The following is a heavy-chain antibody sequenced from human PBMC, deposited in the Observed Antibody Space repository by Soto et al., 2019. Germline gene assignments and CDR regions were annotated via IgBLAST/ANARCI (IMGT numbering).Heavy chain of an antibody. CDR3: ARAGGGYNFDY. Sequence: QVQLVESGGGVVQPGRSLRLSCAASGFTFSSYGMHWVRQAPGKGLEWVAVIWYDGSNKYYADSVKGRFTISRDNSKNTLYLQMNSLRAEDTAVYYCARAGGGYNFDYWGQGTLVTVSS. CDR2: IWYDGSNK. D-gene: IGHD5-12*01. CDR1: GFTFSSYG. J-gene: IGHJ4*02. V-gene: IGHV3-33*01.